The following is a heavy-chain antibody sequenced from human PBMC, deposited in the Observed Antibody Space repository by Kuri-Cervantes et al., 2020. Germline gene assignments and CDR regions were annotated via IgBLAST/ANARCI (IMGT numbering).Heavy chain of an antibody. V-gene: IGHV1-18*01. D-gene: IGHD3-10*01. CDR2: ISAYNGNT. Sequence: ASVKVSCKASGYTFTSYGISWVRQAPGQGLEWMGWISAYNGNTNYAQKLRGRVAMTTDTSTSTAYMELRSLRSNDTAVYYCAREGKVVTMVRGVYYYYGMDVWGQGTTVTVSS. CDR1: GYTFTSYG. CDR3: AREGKVVTMVRGVYYYYGMDV. J-gene: IGHJ6*02.